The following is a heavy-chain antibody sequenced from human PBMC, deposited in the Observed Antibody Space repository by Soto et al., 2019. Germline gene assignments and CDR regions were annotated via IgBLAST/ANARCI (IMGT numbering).Heavy chain of an antibody. J-gene: IGHJ4*02. CDR2: IIPIFGTA. V-gene: IGHV1-69*01. CDR3: ARPRTVGATRPFDY. CDR1: GGTFSSYA. D-gene: IGHD1-26*01. Sequence: GXSVKDSCKASGGTFSSYAISWVRQAPGQGLEWMGGIIPIFGTANYAQKFQGRVTITADESASTAYMELSSLRSEDTAVYYCARPRTVGATRPFDYWGQGTLVTVSS.